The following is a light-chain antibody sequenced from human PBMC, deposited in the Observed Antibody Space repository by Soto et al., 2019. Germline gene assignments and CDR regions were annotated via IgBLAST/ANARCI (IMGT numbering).Light chain of an antibody. Sequence: IVLTQSPGTLSLSPGERVTLSCRASQSVSSNFLAWYQQKPGQAPRLLIYGASNRAAGIPDRFSGSGSGTDFTLTISRLEPEDFAVYYCHQYSSSRRTFGQGTKVDIK. CDR2: GAS. CDR1: QSVSSNF. J-gene: IGKJ1*01. V-gene: IGKV3-20*01. CDR3: HQYSSSRRT.